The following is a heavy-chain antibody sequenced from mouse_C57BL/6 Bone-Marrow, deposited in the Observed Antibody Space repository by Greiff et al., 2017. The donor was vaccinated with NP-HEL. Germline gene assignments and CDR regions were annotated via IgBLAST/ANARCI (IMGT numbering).Heavy chain of an antibody. CDR2: IHPNSGST. Sequence: VQLKQPGAELVKPGASVKLSCKASGYTFTSYWMHWVKQRPGQGLEWIGMIHPNSGSTNYNEKFKSKATLTVDKSSGTAYMQLSSLTSEDSAVYYCAILYPYFDYWGQGTTLTVSS. CDR1: GYTFTSYW. CDR3: AILYPYFDY. J-gene: IGHJ2*01. D-gene: IGHD2-1*01. V-gene: IGHV1-64*01.